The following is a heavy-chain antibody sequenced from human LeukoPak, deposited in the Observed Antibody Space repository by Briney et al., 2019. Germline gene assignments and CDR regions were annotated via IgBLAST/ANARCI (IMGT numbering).Heavy chain of an antibody. CDR2: IKQDRSEK. Sequence: SGGSLRLSCAASGFTFTNYWMSWVRQAPGKGLELVANIKQDRSEKYYVDSVKGRFTISRDNAKNSLHLQMNSLRAEDTAVYYCARLREIPVFGVVTKSTSYFDYWGQGTLVTVSS. V-gene: IGHV3-7*01. D-gene: IGHD3-3*01. CDR3: ARLREIPVFGVVTKSTSYFDY. CDR1: GFTFTNYW. J-gene: IGHJ4*02.